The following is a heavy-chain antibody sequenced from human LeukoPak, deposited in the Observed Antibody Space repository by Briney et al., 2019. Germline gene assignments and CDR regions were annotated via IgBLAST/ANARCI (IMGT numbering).Heavy chain of an antibody. J-gene: IGHJ6*02. CDR1: GGSISSSSYY. CDR3: ARRSVVGRYYYYGMDV. Sequence: SETLSLTCTVSGGSISSSSYYWGWIRQPPGKGLEWIGSIYYSGSTYYNPSLKSRVTISVDTSTNQFSLKLSSVTAADTAVYYCARRSVVGRYYYYGMDVWGQGTTVTVSS. CDR2: IYYSGST. V-gene: IGHV4-39*01. D-gene: IGHD2-15*01.